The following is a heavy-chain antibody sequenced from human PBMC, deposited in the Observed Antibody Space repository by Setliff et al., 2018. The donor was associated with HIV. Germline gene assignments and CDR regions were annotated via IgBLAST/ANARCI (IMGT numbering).Heavy chain of an antibody. J-gene: IGHJ6*02. CDR1: GGSLRDYY. D-gene: IGHD5-12*01. CDR3: AKGRRGYDSRLFYYHHGMDV. Sequence: SETLSLTCVMDGGSLRDYYWSWIRQSPGKGLEWIGESNQSGSGNYNPSLKSRVTISVDTSRNELFLNMGSVTAADTAVYYCAKGRRGYDSRLFYYHHGMDVWGQGTTVTVSS. V-gene: IGHV4-34*01. CDR2: SNQSGSG.